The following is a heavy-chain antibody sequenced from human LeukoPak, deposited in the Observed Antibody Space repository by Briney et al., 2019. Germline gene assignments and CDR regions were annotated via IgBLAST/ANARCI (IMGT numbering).Heavy chain of an antibody. J-gene: IGHJ6*03. Sequence: GGSLRLSCAASGSTFSSYAMSWVRQAPGKGLEWVSAISGSGGSTYYADSVKGRFTISRDNSKNTLYLQMNSLRAEDTAVYYCAKGASYYDSSGYYFISYYYYMDVWGKGTTVTVSS. D-gene: IGHD3-22*01. CDR1: GSTFSSYA. V-gene: IGHV3-23*01. CDR2: ISGSGGST. CDR3: AKGASYYDSSGYYFISYYYYMDV.